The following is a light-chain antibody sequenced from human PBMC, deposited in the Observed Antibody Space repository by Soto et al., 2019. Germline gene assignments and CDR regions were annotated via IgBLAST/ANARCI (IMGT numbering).Light chain of an antibody. Sequence: EIVLTQSPDSLSLSPGETATLSCRASQSISDYLAWYQQKHGRAPRLLIYDASNRATGVPGRFSGSGSGTDFSITISSLEPEDYAVYYCQKRSDWPSAFGGGTKVEIK. CDR2: DAS. J-gene: IGKJ4*01. CDR1: QSISDY. V-gene: IGKV3-11*01. CDR3: QKRSDWPSA.